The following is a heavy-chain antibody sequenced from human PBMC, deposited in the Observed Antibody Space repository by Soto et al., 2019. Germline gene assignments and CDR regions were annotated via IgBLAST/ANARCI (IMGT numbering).Heavy chain of an antibody. Sequence: PGGSLRLSCAASGFTFSSYSMNWVRQAPGKGLEWVSYISSSSTIYYADSVKGRFTISRDNAKNSLYLQMNSLRAEDTAVYYCARSHDSSGWYSIGYWGQGTLVTVSS. D-gene: IGHD6-19*01. CDR3: ARSHDSSGWYSIGY. CDR1: GFTFSSYS. J-gene: IGHJ4*02. CDR2: ISSSSTI. V-gene: IGHV3-48*01.